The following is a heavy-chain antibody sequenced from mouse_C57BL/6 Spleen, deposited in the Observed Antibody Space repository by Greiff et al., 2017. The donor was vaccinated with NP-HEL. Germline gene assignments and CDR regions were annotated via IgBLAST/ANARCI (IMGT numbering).Heavy chain of an antibody. J-gene: IGHJ3*01. CDR2: IDPSDSYT. Sequence: QVQLQQPGAELVRPGTSVKLSCKASGYTFTSYWMHWVKQRPGQGLEWIGVIDPSDSYTNYNQKFKGKATLTVDTSSSTAYMQLSSLTSEDSAVYYCASESYYSNPWFAYWGQGALVSVS. CDR1: GYTFTSYW. CDR3: ASESYYSNPWFAY. D-gene: IGHD2-12*01. V-gene: IGHV1-59*01.